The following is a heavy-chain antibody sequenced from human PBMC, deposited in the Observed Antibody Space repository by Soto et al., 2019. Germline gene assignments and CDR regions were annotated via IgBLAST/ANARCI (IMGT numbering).Heavy chain of an antibody. CDR2: IKQDESEK. CDR3: ASDRFRGTYYLRGVTYFFEE. V-gene: IGHV3-7*03. J-gene: IGHJ4*02. D-gene: IGHD1-26*01. Sequence: GGSLRLSCVTYGLTFTDYWMSWVRQAPGKGLEWVANIKQDESEKNYLDSVKGRFTISRDNAKNSLYLQMNSLRAEDTAVYYCASDRFRGTYYLRGVTYFFEEWGQGAPVTVS. CDR1: GLTFTDYW.